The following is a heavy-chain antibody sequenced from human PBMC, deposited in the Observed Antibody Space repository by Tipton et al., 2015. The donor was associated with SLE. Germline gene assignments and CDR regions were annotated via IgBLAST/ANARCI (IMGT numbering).Heavy chain of an antibody. CDR1: GGSFSGYY. V-gene: IGHV4-34*01. J-gene: IGHJ3*02. CDR3: ARAVGNDAFDI. CDR2: INHSGST. Sequence: LRLSCAVYGGSFSGYYWSWIRQPPGKGLEWIGEINHSGSTNYNPSLKSRVTISVDTSKNQFSLKLSSVTAADTAVYYCARAVGNDAFDIWGQGTMVTVSS. D-gene: IGHD1-26*01.